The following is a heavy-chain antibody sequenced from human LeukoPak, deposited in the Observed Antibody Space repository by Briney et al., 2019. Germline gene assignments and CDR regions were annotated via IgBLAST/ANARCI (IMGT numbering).Heavy chain of an antibody. Sequence: PGGSLRLSCAASGFTFNNYGMHWVRQPPGKGLEWVAFIRYDGSKKYYADSVKGRFTISRDNSKNTLYLQMNSLRAEDTAVYYCAKDYGVLEWLYYFDYWGQGTLVTVSS. J-gene: IGHJ4*02. CDR3: AKDYGVLEWLYYFDY. D-gene: IGHD3-3*01. CDR1: GFTFNNYG. CDR2: IRYDGSKK. V-gene: IGHV3-30*02.